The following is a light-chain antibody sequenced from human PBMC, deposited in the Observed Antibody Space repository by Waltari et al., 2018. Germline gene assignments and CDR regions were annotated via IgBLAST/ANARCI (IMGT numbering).Light chain of an antibody. J-gene: IGKJ5*01. CDR1: QSVSRS. Sequence: ETVLTQSPATLSLSPGERATLSCRASQSVSRSLAWYQQKPGQAPGLLIYDASNRATGIPGRFSGSGSGTDFTLTISSLEPEDFAVYCCQRRSTWPPKTFGQGTRLEIK. V-gene: IGKV3-11*01. CDR3: QRRSTWPPKT. CDR2: DAS.